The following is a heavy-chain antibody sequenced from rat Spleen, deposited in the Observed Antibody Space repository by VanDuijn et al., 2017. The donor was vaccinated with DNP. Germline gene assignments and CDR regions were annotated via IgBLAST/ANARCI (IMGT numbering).Heavy chain of an antibody. J-gene: IGHJ1*01. CDR2: IIYDGSST. CDR3: ARHSRTPYWYFDF. Sequence: EVQLVESGGGLVQPGNSLKLSCAASGFTFSDYAMAWVRQSPKKGLEWVATIIYDGSSTYYRDSVKGRFTISRDNAKSTLYLQMDSLRSEDTATYYCARHSRTPYWYFDFWGPGTMVTVSS. V-gene: IGHV5-17*01. CDR1: GFTFSDYA. D-gene: IGHD1-4*01.